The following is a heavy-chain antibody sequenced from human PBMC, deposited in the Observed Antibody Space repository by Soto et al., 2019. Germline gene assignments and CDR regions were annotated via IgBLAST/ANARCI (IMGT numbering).Heavy chain of an antibody. D-gene: IGHD4-17*01. J-gene: IGHJ3*02. CDR1: GGTFSSYA. CDR2: IIPIFGTA. CDR3: ARANEYCDYEGEADAFDI. Sequence: QVQLVQSGAEVKKPGASVKVSCKASGGTFSSYAISWVRQAPGQGIEWMGGIIPIFGTANYAQKFQGRVRITADEAKSTAYMELSSLRPEDTAVYYGARANEYCDYEGEADAFDIWGQGTMVTVSS. V-gene: IGHV1-69*01.